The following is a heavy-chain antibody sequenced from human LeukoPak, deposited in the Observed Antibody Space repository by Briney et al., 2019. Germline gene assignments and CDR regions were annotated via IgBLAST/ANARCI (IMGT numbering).Heavy chain of an antibody. CDR1: GFTFSSYT. CDR3: AKDWPRVGATVY. Sequence: GGSLRLSCAASGFTFSSYTMNWVRQAPGKGLEWVSSISSSSTYIYYADSVEGRFTISRDNSKNTLYLQMNSLRAEDTAVYYCAKDWPRVGATVYWGQGTLVTVSS. J-gene: IGHJ4*02. CDR2: ISSSSTYI. V-gene: IGHV3-21*04. D-gene: IGHD1-26*01.